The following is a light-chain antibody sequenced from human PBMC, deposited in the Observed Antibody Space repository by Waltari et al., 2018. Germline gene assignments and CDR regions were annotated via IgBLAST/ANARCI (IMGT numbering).Light chain of an antibody. CDR3: CSYTLTNTWL. Sequence: QSALTQPASVSGSPGQPITISCTGTSSDVGSYSLVSWYRQHPGEAPRVIIFEDTKRPSGVSNRCSGSKSGNTASRTISGLQAEDEADYYCCSYTLTNTWLFGGGTKLTVL. J-gene: IGLJ3*02. V-gene: IGLV2-23*01. CDR1: SSDVGSYSL. CDR2: EDT.